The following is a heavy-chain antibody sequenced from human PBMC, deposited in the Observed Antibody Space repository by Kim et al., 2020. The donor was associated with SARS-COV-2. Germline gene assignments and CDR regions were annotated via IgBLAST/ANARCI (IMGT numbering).Heavy chain of an antibody. CDR3: ARTKRITIFGVVQWFDP. Sequence: SETLSLTCTVSGGSISSGDYYWSWIRQPPGKGLEWIGYIYYSGSTYYNPSLKSRVTISVDTSKNQFSLNLSSVTAAVTAVYYCARTKRITIFGVVQWFDPWGQGTLVTVSS. V-gene: IGHV4-30-4*01. J-gene: IGHJ5*02. CDR1: GGSISSGDYY. D-gene: IGHD3-3*01. CDR2: IYYSGST.